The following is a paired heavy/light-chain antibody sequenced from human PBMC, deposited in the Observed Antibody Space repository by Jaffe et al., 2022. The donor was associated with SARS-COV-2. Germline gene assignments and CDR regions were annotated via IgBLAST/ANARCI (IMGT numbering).Heavy chain of an antibody. CDR3: AKDFGYYDFWSGYPCFDY. Sequence: EVQLLESGGGLVQPGGSLRLSCAASGFTFSSYAMSWVRQAPGKGLEWVSAISGSGGSTYYADSVKGRFTISRDNSKNTLYLQMNSLRAEDTAVYYCAKDFGYYDFWSGYPCFDYWGQGTLVTVSS. CDR1: GFTFSSYA. CDR2: ISGSGGST. D-gene: IGHD3-3*01. V-gene: IGHV3-23*01. J-gene: IGHJ4*02.
Light chain of an antibody. CDR3: SSYAGSSNLV. CDR2: EVS. V-gene: IGLV2-8*01. Sequence: QSALTQPPSASGSPGQSVTISCTGTSSDVGGYNYVSWYQQHPGKAPKLMIYEVSKRPSGVPDRFSGSKSGNTASLTVSGLQAEDEADYYCSSYAGSSNLVFGGGTKLTVL. CDR1: SSDVGGYNY. J-gene: IGLJ2*01.